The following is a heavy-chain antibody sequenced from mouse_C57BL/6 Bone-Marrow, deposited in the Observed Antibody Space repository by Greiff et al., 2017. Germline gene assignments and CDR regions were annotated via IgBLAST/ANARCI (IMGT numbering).Heavy chain of an antibody. CDR3: ARNLITTVVPFAY. D-gene: IGHD1-1*01. V-gene: IGHV5-9*01. CDR1: GFTFSSYT. J-gene: IGHJ3*01. CDR2: ISGGGGNT. Sequence: EVKLVESGGGLVKPGGSLKLSCAASGFTFSSYTMSWVRQTPEQRLEWVATISGGGGNTYYPDSVKGRFTISRDNAKNTLYLQMSSLRSEDTALYYCARNLITTVVPFAYWGQGTLVTVSA.